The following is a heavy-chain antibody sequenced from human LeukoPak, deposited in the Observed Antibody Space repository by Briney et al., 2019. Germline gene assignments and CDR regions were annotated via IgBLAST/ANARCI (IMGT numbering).Heavy chain of an antibody. CDR1: GGTSNFYS. J-gene: IGHJ5*02. CDR3: ARRLGGGGYNWFDP. Sequence: SVKVSCRASGGTSNFYSISWVRQTPGQGLEWMGGIIPIFGTANYAQKFQGRVTITADESTSTAYMELSSLRSEDTAVYYCARRLGGGGYNWFDPWGQGTLVTVSS. V-gene: IGHV1-69*01. D-gene: IGHD3-16*01. CDR2: IIPIFGTA.